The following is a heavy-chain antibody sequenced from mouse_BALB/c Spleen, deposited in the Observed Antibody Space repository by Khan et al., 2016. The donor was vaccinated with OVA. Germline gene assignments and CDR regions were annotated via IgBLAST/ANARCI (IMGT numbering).Heavy chain of an antibody. CDR3: ARRNYFGYTFAY. V-gene: IGHV1-77*01. D-gene: IGHD1-2*01. CDR2: ISPGSGDT. CDR1: GYTFTDYY. Sequence: QVQLQQSGAELARPGASVKLSCKTSGYTFTDYYINWVKQRTGQGLEWIGEISPGSGDTYYNEKFKGKATLTADKSSSTAHMQLSVLTSEASAIYFGARRNYFGYTFAYWGQGTLVTVSA. J-gene: IGHJ3*01.